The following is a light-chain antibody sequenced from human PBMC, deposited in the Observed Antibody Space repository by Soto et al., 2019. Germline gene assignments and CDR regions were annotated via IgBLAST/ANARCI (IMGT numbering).Light chain of an antibody. CDR1: SGHSSYA. J-gene: IGLJ7*01. V-gene: IGLV4-69*01. Sequence: QSVLTQSPSASASLGASVKLTCTLSSGHSSYAIAWHQQQPEKGPRYLLKLNSDGSHNKGDGIPDRFSGSSSGAERYLTISNLQSEDEADYYCQTWGTGIQVFGGGTQLTVL. CDR3: QTWGTGIQV. CDR2: LNSDGSH.